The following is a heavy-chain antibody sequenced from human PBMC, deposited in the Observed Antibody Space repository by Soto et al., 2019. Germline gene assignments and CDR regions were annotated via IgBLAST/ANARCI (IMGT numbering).Heavy chain of an antibody. Sequence: ASVKVSCKAPRDTFTSYYINWVRQAPGQGLEWMGVINPHGGSTAYAQKFKGRVTLTRDTSASTVYMEVSSLTSEDTAMYYCARSSGGNFGIIIEGNNWFAPWGQGTLVTVSS. D-gene: IGHD1-26*01. J-gene: IGHJ5*02. CDR1: RDTFTSYY. CDR2: INPHGGST. V-gene: IGHV1-46*01. CDR3: ARSSGGNFGIIIEGNNWFAP.